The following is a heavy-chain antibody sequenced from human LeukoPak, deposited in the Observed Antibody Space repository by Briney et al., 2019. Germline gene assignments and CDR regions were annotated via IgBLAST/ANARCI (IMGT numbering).Heavy chain of an antibody. V-gene: IGHV3-23*01. CDR3: AKGALVATGHVDY. J-gene: IGHJ4*02. Sequence: GGSLRLSCAASGXTFSSYVMSWVRQAPGKGLEWVSLISGSGGSTYYADSAKGRFTISRDTSKNTLYLQMNSLRAEDTAVYYCAKGALVATGHVDYWGQGTLVTVSS. CDR2: ISGSGGST. D-gene: IGHD5-12*01. CDR1: GXTFSSYV.